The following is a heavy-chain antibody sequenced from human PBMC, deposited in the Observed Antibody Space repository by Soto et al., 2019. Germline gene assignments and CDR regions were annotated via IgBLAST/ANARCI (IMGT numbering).Heavy chain of an antibody. CDR3: ARGGYYDILTGYYLRVAKINWFDP. CDR2: IYYSGST. J-gene: IGHJ5*02. CDR1: GGSISSGDYY. V-gene: IGHV4-30-4*01. D-gene: IGHD3-9*01. Sequence: SETLSLTYTVSGGSISSGDYYWSWIRQPPGRGLEWIGYIYYSGSTYYNPSLKSRVTISVDTSKNQFSLKLSSVTAADTAVYYCARGGYYDILTGYYLRVAKINWFDPWGQGTLVTVSS.